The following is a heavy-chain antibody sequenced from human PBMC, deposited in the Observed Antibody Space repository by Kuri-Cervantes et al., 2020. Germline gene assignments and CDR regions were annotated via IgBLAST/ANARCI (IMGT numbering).Heavy chain of an antibody. Sequence: GGSLRLSCAASGFTFSSYAINWVRQAPGKGLEWVSAISGSGGTTYYADSVKGRFTISRDNAKNSLYLQMNSLRAEDTAVYYCARDGADCSSTSCYGKDYWGQGTLVTVSS. CDR1: GFTFSSYA. D-gene: IGHD2-2*01. V-gene: IGHV3-23*01. CDR2: ISGSGGTT. J-gene: IGHJ4*02. CDR3: ARDGADCSSTSCYGKDY.